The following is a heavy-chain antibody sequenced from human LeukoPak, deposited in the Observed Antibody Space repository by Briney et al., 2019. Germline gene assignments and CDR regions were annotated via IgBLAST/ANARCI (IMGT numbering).Heavy chain of an antibody. CDR1: GFTFGDYA. Sequence: GGSLRLSCAASGFTFGDYAIHWVRLAPGRGLEWVSVISYDGSSKYYADSVKGRFTISRDNSRNTLYLQMNSLRAEDTAVYYCARPQGGRQLWLHFDYWGQGTQVTVSS. D-gene: IGHD5-18*01. CDR3: ARPQGGRQLWLHFDY. CDR2: ISYDGSSK. J-gene: IGHJ4*02. V-gene: IGHV3-30-3*01.